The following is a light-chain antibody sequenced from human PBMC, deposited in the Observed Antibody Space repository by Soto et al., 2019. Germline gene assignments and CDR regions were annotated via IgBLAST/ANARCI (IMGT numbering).Light chain of an antibody. CDR3: FSYAGSRV. J-gene: IGLJ3*02. Sequence: QSALTQPASVSGSPGQSITISCTGTSSDIGGHKYVSWYQQHPDKAPKVLIFEVSNRPSGISNRFSGSKSGNTASLTISGLQAEDEADYYCFSYAGSRVFGGGTKLTVL. CDR1: SSDIGGHKY. V-gene: IGLV2-14*01. CDR2: EVS.